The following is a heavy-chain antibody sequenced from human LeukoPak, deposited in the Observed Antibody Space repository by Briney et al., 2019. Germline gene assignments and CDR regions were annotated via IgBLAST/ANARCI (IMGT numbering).Heavy chain of an antibody. CDR1: GGSISSGGYY. J-gene: IGHJ3*02. D-gene: IGHD4-23*01. V-gene: IGHV4-31*03. CDR2: IYYSGST. CDR3: ATQTTVVTPGAFDI. Sequence: SQTLSLTCTVSGGSISSGGYYWSWIRQHPGKGLEWIGYIYYSGSTYYNPSLKSRVTISVDTSKNQFSLKLSSVTAADTAVYYCATQTTVVTPGAFDIWGQGTMVTVSS.